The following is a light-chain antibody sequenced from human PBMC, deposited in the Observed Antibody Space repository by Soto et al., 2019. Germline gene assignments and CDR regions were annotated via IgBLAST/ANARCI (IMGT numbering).Light chain of an antibody. J-gene: IGLJ3*02. V-gene: IGLV2-14*03. CDR2: GVT. CDR1: SGDVGFYDF. CDR3: ASYTGCSTYL. Sequence: QSALTQPASMSGSPGQSITISCTGTSGDVGFYDFVSWYQQHPGKVPRLIIYGVTKRPSGVSHRFSGSKSGNTASLTISGLQVEDEAAYSCASYTGCSTYLFGGGTKLTVL.